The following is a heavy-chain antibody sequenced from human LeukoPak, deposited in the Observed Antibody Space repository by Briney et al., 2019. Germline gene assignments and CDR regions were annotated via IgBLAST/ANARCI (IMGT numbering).Heavy chain of an antibody. Sequence: SETLSLTCAVYGGSFSGYYWSWIRQPPGKGLEWIGEINHSGSTNYNPSLKSRVTISVDTSKNQFSLKLSSVTAADTAVYYCARAAYYDILTGYFYWGQGTLVTVSS. J-gene: IGHJ4*02. CDR2: INHSGST. CDR3: ARAAYYDILTGYFY. V-gene: IGHV4-34*01. CDR1: GGSFSGYY. D-gene: IGHD3-9*01.